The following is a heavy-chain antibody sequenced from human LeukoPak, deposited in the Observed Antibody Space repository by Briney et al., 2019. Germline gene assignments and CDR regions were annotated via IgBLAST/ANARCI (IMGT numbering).Heavy chain of an antibody. CDR3: TRSTAQAGGTYYAFDI. V-gene: IGHV3-73*01. CDR1: GFTFSGSA. Sequence: GGSLRLSRAASGFTFSGSAMHWVRQASGKGLEWVGRIRSKANSYATAYAASVKGRFTISRDDSKNTAYLQMNSLKTEDTAVYYCTRSTAQAGGTYYAFDIWGQGTMVTVSS. D-gene: IGHD2-15*01. CDR2: IRSKANSYAT. J-gene: IGHJ3*02.